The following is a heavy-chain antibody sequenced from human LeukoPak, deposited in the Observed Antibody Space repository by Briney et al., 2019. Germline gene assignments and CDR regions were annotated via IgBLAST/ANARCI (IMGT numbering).Heavy chain of an antibody. J-gene: IGHJ3*02. CDR3: TRGVSGYDRSAFGI. V-gene: IGHV3-74*01. D-gene: IGHD5-12*01. Sequence: SGGSLTLSCAASGFTFSSYWMHWVRQDPGKGLVWVSRIKSDGSSTTYADSVQGRFTIPRDNAKNTLYLQMNSLRAEDTAVYYCTRGVSGYDRSAFGIWVQGTMVIVSS. CDR2: IKSDGSST. CDR1: GFTFSSYW.